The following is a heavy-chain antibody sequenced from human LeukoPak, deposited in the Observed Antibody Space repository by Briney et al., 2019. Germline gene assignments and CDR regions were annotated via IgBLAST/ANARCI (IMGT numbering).Heavy chain of an antibody. J-gene: IGHJ5*02. CDR2: IDPSDSYT. D-gene: IGHD4-17*01. Sequence: GESMKISCQGSGDTFTQSWIRWVRQMPGKGLEWMGRIDPSDSYTNYSPSYQGHVNISADKSISTAYLQWSRQKASDTAMYYCASHRTVTGEDWFDRWGQGTVATVSS. CDR1: GDTFTQSW. CDR3: ASHRTVTGEDWFDR. V-gene: IGHV5-10-1*01.